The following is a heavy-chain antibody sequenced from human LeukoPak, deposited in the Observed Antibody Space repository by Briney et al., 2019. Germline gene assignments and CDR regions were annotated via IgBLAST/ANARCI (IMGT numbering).Heavy chain of an antibody. V-gene: IGHV1-46*01. CDR2: INPSGGST. Sequence: EASVKVSCKASGYTFTGYYMHWVRQAPGQGLEWMGIINPSGGSTSYAQKFQGRVTMTRDTSTSTVYMKLSSLRSEDTAVYYCARDSSSDYGGNTLDYWGQGTLVTVSS. J-gene: IGHJ4*02. D-gene: IGHD4-23*01. CDR1: GYTFTGYY. CDR3: ARDSSSDYGGNTLDY.